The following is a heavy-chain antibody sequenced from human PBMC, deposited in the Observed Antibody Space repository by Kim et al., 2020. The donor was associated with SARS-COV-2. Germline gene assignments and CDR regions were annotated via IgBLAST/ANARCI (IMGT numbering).Heavy chain of an antibody. D-gene: IGHD3-10*01. CDR1: GGSISSGGYY. J-gene: IGHJ5*02. Sequence: SETLSLTCTVSGGSISSGGYYWSWIRQHPGKVLEWIGYIYYSGSTYYNPSLKSRVTISVDTSKNQFSLKLSSVTAADTAVYYCARGEYYYGSGSYYNVFPSWGQGTLVTVSS. CDR3: ARGEYYYGSGSYYNVFPS. V-gene: IGHV4-31*03. CDR2: IYYSGST.